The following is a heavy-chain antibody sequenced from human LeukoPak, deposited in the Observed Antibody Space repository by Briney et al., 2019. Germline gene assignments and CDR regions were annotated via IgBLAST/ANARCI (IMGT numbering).Heavy chain of an antibody. V-gene: IGHV3-23*01. Sequence: PGGSLRLSCAASGFTFSNYAMSWLRQAPGKGLEWVSGISGSGGTTYYADSVKGRFTISRDNSKNTLYLKMNSLRAEDTAVYYCAKDLYYYDSSRGRYFDYWGQGTLVTVSS. CDR3: AKDLYYYDSSRGRYFDY. J-gene: IGHJ4*02. CDR1: GFTFSNYA. D-gene: IGHD3-22*01. CDR2: ISGSGGTT.